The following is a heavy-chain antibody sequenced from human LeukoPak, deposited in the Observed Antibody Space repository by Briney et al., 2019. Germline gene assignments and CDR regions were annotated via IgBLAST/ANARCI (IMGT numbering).Heavy chain of an antibody. CDR1: GYSISSGYY. Sequence: SETLSLTCTVSGYSISSGYYWGWIRQPPGKGLEWIGYIYYSGSTYYNPSLKSRVTISVDTSKNQFSLKLSSVTAADTAVYYCARVVSGYPYYYYYMDVWGKGTTVTVSS. V-gene: IGHV4-38-2*02. J-gene: IGHJ6*03. CDR3: ARVVSGYPYYYYYMDV. D-gene: IGHD3-3*01. CDR2: IYYSGST.